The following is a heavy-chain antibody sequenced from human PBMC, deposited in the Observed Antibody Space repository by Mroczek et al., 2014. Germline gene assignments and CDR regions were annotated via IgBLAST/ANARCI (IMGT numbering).Heavy chain of an antibody. J-gene: IGHJ6*02. CDR2: IVVGSGNT. Sequence: QLVQSGPEVKKPGTSVKVSCKASGFTFTSSAMQWVRQARGQRLEWIGWIVVGSGNTNYAQKFQERVTITRDMSTSTAYMELSSLRSEDTAVYYCAAGPVGATTTGDYYYYGMDVWGQGTTVTVSS. D-gene: IGHD1-26*01. CDR3: AAGPVGATTTGDYYYYGMDV. V-gene: IGHV1-58*02. CDR1: GFTFTSSA.